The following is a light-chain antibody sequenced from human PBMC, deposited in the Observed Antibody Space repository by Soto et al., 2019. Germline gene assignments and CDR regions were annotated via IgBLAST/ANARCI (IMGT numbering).Light chain of an antibody. CDR2: GAS. V-gene: IGKV3-20*01. J-gene: IGKJ4*01. CDR1: QSVSTSY. CDR3: QQYHNWPVT. Sequence: EIVLTQSPGPLSLSPGEGATLACRASQSVSTSYVAWYQHKPGQAPRLLIDGASSRATGIPDRFSGSGSGTDFTLTISRQEPEDFAVYYCQQYHNWPVTFGGGTKVDIK.